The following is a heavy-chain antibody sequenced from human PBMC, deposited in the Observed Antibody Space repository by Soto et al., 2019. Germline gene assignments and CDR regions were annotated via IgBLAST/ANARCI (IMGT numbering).Heavy chain of an antibody. Sequence: PWETLSLTRAVYDGGSSNVYSPGNRQSPGKGLEWIGEIHPSGSTYYNPSLKTRVTLSQDTSKKQFSLNLISVTAADTGEYYCSRGNDAYKGGRTWGQG. J-gene: IGHJ5*02. CDR2: IHPSGST. CDR1: DGGSSNVY. CDR3: SRGNDAYKGGRT. D-gene: IGHD1-1*01. V-gene: IGHV4-34*01.